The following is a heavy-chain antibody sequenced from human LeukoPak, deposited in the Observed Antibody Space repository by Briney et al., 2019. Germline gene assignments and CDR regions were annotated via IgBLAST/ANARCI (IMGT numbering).Heavy chain of an antibody. CDR3: AREFDYGDSLFV. V-gene: IGHV4-4*07. Sequence: SETLSLTCTVSGGSISSYYWSWIRQPAGKGLEWIGRIYTSGSTNYNPSLKSRVTISADTSKNQFSLKLSSVTAADTAVYYCAREFDYGDSLFVWGKGTTVTVSS. CDR2: IYTSGST. D-gene: IGHD4-17*01. J-gene: IGHJ6*04. CDR1: GGSISSYY.